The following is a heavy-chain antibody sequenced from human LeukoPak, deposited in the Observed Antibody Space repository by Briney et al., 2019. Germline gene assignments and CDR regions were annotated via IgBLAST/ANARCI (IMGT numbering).Heavy chain of an antibody. CDR2: IYYSGST. CDR1: GGSIRTYY. D-gene: IGHD3-22*01. V-gene: IGHV4-59*08. Sequence: PSETLSLTCTVSGGSIRTYYWSWIRQPPGKGLEWIGYIYYSGSTNYSPSLKSRVTISVDTSKNQFSLKLSSVTAADTAVYYCARAGGLYYYDSSGYWYWGQGTLVTVSS. J-gene: IGHJ4*02. CDR3: ARAGGLYYYDSSGYWY.